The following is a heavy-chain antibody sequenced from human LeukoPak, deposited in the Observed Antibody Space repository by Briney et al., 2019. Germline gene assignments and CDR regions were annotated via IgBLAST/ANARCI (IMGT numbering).Heavy chain of an antibody. Sequence: SETLSLTCAVYGGSFSGYYWSWIRQPPGKGLEWIGEINHSGSTNYNPSLKSRVTVSVDTSKNQFSLKLTSVTVADTAVYYCARARGTVAIDYWGQGTLVTVSS. CDR2: INHSGST. CDR1: GGSFSGYY. D-gene: IGHD5-12*01. J-gene: IGHJ4*02. CDR3: ARARGTVAIDY. V-gene: IGHV4-34*01.